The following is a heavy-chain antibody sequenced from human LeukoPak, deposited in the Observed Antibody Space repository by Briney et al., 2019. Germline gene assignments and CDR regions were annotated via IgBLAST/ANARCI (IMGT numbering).Heavy chain of an antibody. CDR3: ARGLLGDYAIDY. CDR1: GGTFTSYD. D-gene: IGHD4-17*01. CDR2: MNPNSGNT. J-gene: IGHJ4*02. Sequence: GSSVKVSCKASGGTFTSYDINWVRQATGQGLEWMGWMNPNSGNTGYAQKFQGRVTMTRNTSISTAYMELSSLRSEDTAVYYCARGLLGDYAIDYWGQGTLVTVSS. V-gene: IGHV1-8*01.